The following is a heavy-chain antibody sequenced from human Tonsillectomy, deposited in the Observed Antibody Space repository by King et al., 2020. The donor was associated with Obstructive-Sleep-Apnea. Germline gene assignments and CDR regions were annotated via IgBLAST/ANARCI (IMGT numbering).Heavy chain of an antibody. J-gene: IGHJ5*02. CDR1: GGSISSSSYY. Sequence: LQLQESGPGLVKPSETLSLTCTVSGGSISSSSYYWGWIRQPPGKGLEWIGSIYYSGSTYYNPSLKSRVTISVDTSKNQFSLKLSSVTAADTAVYYCARDLPYYDILTGCSWFDPWGQGTLVTVSS. D-gene: IGHD3-9*01. CDR2: IYYSGST. CDR3: ARDLPYYDILTGCSWFDP. V-gene: IGHV4-39*07.